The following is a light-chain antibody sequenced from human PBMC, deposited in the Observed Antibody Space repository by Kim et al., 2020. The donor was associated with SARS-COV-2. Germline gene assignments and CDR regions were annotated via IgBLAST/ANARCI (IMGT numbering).Light chain of an antibody. J-gene: IGKJ2*01. CDR1: QSVGSNY. CDR2: GAS. CDR3: QQYGTSPYT. Sequence: LSPGERATLSCRASQSVGSNYLAWYQQKPGQAPRLLMYGASRRATGIPDRFSGSGSGTDFTLIITRLEPEDFAVYYCQQYGTSPYTFGQGTKLEI. V-gene: IGKV3-20*01.